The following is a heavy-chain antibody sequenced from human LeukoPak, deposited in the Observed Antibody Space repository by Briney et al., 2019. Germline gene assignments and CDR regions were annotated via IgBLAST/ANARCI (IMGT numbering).Heavy chain of an antibody. Sequence: KPSETLSLTCTVSGGSISSGDYYWSWIRQPPGKGLEWIGYIYYSGSTYYNPSLKSRVTISVDTSKNQFSLKLSSVTAADTAVYYCARDVWFGGYCAFDIWGQGTMVTVSS. V-gene: IGHV4-30-4*01. CDR3: ARDVWFGGYCAFDI. J-gene: IGHJ3*02. D-gene: IGHD3-10*01. CDR1: GGSISSGDYY. CDR2: IYYSGST.